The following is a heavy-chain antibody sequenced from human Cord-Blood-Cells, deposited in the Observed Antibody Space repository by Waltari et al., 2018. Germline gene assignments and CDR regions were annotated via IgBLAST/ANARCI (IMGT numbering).Heavy chain of an antibody. CDR1: GGSISSSSYY. D-gene: IGHD3-10*01. J-gene: IGHJ6*02. V-gene: IGHV4-39*01. CDR2: IYYSGST. CDR3: ARYGSGSSYYYYYGMDV. Sequence: QLQLQESGPGLVKPSETLSLTCTVSGGSISSSSYYWGWIRQPPGKGLEWIGSIYYSGSTYYNPPLKSRVTISVDTSKNQFSRKLSSVTAADTAVYYCARYGSGSSYYYYYGMDVWGQGTTVTVSS.